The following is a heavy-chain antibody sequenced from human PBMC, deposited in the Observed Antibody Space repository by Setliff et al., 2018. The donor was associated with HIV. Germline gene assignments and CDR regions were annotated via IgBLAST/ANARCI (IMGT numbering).Heavy chain of an antibody. CDR1: GLTFSRYG. CDR2: IQYDESNK. J-gene: IGHJ1*01. D-gene: IGHD6-19*01. CDR3: AGESSIAVAEYFQH. Sequence: GGSLRLSCAVSGLTFSRYGFHWVRQVPGKGLDWVTFIQYDESNKYYGDSVRGRFTISRDNSKNTLYLQMNSLRPEDTAVFYCAGESSIAVAEYFQHWGQGTLVTVSS. V-gene: IGHV3-30*02.